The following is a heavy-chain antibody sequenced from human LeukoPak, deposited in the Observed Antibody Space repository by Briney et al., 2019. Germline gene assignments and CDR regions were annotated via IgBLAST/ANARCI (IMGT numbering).Heavy chain of an antibody. J-gene: IGHJ4*02. V-gene: IGHV3-74*01. D-gene: IGHD2-2*01. Sequence: SIGYADSVKGRFTISRDNAKNTLYLQMNSLRAEDTAVYYCARDSADCSSTSCYGNYFDYWGQGTLVTVSS. CDR2: SI. CDR3: ARDSADCSSTSCYGNYFDY.